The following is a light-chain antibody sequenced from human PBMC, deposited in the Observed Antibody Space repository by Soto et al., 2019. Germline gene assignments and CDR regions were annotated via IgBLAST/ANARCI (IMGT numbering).Light chain of an antibody. CDR1: SSDVGGYNY. J-gene: IGLJ1*01. V-gene: IGLV2-14*01. CDR2: EVS. Sequence: QSALTQPASVSGSPGQSITISCTGTSSDVGGYNYVSWYQQHPGKAPKLMIYEVSNRPSGVSNRFSGSKSGNTASLTISGLQSEDEADYYCISYTSDDVRYVFGTGTKLTV. CDR3: ISYTSDDVRYV.